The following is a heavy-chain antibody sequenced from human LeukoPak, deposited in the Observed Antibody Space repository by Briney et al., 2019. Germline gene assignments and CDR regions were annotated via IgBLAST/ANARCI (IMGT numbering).Heavy chain of an antibody. J-gene: IGHJ4*02. V-gene: IGHV3-74*01. D-gene: IGHD6-13*01. Sequence: GGSLRLSCAASGFTFSTYWMHWVRQVPGKGLVWVSHINSGGSSARYADPVKGRFTISRDNAKNTVYLQMNSLRGEDTAVYYCARGSTIAAAALDYWGQSTLVTVSS. CDR1: GFTFSTYW. CDR2: INSGGSSA. CDR3: ARGSTIAAAALDY.